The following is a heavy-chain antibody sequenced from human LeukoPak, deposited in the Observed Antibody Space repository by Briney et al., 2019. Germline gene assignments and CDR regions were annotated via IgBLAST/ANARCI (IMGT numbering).Heavy chain of an antibody. CDR3: ARDGVVAGYSYGYGDDY. Sequence: GGSLRLSCAASGFTFSDYWMSWVRQAPGKGLEWVANIKQDGSEKYYVDSVKGRFTISRDNAKNSLYLQMSSLRAEDTAVYYCARDGVVAGYSYGYGDDYWGQGTLVTVSS. CDR2: IKQDGSEK. J-gene: IGHJ4*02. CDR1: GFTFSDYW. V-gene: IGHV3-7*01. D-gene: IGHD5-18*01.